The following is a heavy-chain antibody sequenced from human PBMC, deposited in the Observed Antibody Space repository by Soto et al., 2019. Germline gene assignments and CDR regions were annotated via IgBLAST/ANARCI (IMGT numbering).Heavy chain of an antibody. CDR3: ARVNISYDFWSGYYLNNWFDP. D-gene: IGHD3-3*01. CDR2: ISAYNGNT. Sequence: GASVKVSCKASGYTFTSYGISWVRQAPGQGLEWMGWISAYNGNTNYAQKLQGRVTMTTDTSTSTAYMELRSLRSDDTAVYYCARVNISYDFWSGYYLNNWFDPWGQGTLVTVSS. V-gene: IGHV1-18*01. J-gene: IGHJ5*02. CDR1: GYTFTSYG.